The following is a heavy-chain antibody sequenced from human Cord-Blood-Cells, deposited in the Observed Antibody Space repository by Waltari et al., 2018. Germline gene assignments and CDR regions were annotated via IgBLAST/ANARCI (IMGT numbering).Heavy chain of an antibody. CDR3: VRGVCAMDYYYYMDV. Sequence: QLQLQESGPGLVKPPETLSLTCTVSGGSISSSSYYWGWIRQPPGKGLEWIGSIYYSGSTYYNPSLKSRVTISVDTSKNQFSLKLSSVTAADTAVYYFVRGVCAMDYYYYMDVWGKGTTVTVSS. CDR2: IYYSGST. V-gene: IGHV4-39*01. J-gene: IGHJ6*03. CDR1: GGSISSSSYY. D-gene: IGHD2-8*01.